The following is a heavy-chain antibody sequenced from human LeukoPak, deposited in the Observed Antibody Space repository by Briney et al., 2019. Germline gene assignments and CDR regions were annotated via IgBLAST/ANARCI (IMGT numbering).Heavy chain of an antibody. J-gene: IGHJ4*02. D-gene: IGHD1-1*01. CDR1: GYTFTSYY. CDR2: INPSGGST. V-gene: IGHV1-46*01. CDR3: AREAKTYRPPRLYYFDY. Sequence: GASVKVSCKASGYTFTSYYMHWVRQAPGQGLEWMGIINPSGGSTSYAQKFQGRVTMTRDMSTSTVYMELSSLRSEDTAVYYCAREAKTYRPPRLYYFDYWGQGTLVTVSS.